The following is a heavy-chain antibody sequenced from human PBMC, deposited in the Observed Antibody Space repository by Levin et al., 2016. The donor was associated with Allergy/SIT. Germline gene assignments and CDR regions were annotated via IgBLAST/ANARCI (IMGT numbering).Heavy chain of an antibody. Sequence: VRQAPGKGLEWVSAISGSGGSTYYADSVKGRFTISRDNSKNTLCLQMNSLRAEDTAVYYCAKDGSGGSCYRGCWFDPWGQGTLVTVSS. CDR2: ISGSGGST. J-gene: IGHJ5*02. CDR3: AKDGSGGSCYRGCWFDP. V-gene: IGHV3-23*01. D-gene: IGHD2-15*01.